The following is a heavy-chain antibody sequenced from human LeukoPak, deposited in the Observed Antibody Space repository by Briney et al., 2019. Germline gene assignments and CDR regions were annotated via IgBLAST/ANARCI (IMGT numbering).Heavy chain of an antibody. J-gene: IGHJ4*02. Sequence: ASVKVSRKASGYTFTSYGISWVRQAPGQGLEWMGWINPNSGGTNYAQKFQGRVTMTRDTSISTAYMELSRLRSDDTAVYYCARDLAIFGVVIEYYFDYWGQGTLVTVSS. CDR1: GYTFTSYG. CDR3: ARDLAIFGVVIEYYFDY. V-gene: IGHV1-2*02. CDR2: INPNSGGT. D-gene: IGHD3-3*01.